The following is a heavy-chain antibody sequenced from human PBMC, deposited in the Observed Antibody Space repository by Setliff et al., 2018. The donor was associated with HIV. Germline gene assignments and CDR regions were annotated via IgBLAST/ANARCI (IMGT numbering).Heavy chain of an antibody. V-gene: IGHV3-23*01. CDR2: ISGAGATT. CDR3: AKDGYSDYLNSYFDY. CDR1: GFTFSSSW. D-gene: IGHD4-17*01. Sequence: PGESLKISCAGSGFTFSSSWMHWVRQAPGKGLEWVAGISGAGATTYYADSVKGRFTISRDNSKDTLYLQMNSLRAEDTAVYYCAKDGYSDYLNSYFDYWGQGTLVTVS. J-gene: IGHJ4*02.